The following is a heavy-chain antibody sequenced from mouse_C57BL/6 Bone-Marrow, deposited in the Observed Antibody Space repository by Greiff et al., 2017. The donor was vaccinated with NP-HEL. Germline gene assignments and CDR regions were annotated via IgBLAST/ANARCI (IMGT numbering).Heavy chain of an antibody. CDR3: ARYPDYYGSSYDV. D-gene: IGHD1-1*01. J-gene: IGHJ1*03. Sequence: QVQLQQPGAELVKPGASVKMSCKASGYTFTSYWITWVKQRPGQGLEWIGDIYPGSGSTNYNEKFKSKATLTVDTSSSTAYMQLSSLTSEDSAVYYCARYPDYYGSSYDVWGTGTTVTVSS. CDR1: GYTFTSYW. CDR2: IYPGSGST. V-gene: IGHV1-55*01.